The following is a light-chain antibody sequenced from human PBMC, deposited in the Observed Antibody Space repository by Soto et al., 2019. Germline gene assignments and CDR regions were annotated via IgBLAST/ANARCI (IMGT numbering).Light chain of an antibody. CDR3: HQYGSAPAWT. CDR1: QSISSNY. CDR2: GAS. V-gene: IGKV3-20*01. Sequence: EIVLTQSPGTLSLFPGERATLSCRASQSISSNYLAWYQQKPGQAPRLLIHGASNRATGIPDRFSGAGSGTDFTLTISRLEPADFAVYYCHQYGSAPAWTFGQGTKVESK. J-gene: IGKJ1*01.